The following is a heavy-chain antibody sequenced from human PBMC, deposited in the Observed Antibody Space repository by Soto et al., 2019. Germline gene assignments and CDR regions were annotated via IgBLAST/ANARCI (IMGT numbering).Heavy chain of an antibody. Sequence: EVQLLESGGGLVQPGGSLRLSCAASGFTFSTYAMSWVRQAPGRGLEWVSGIFGNGGGISYADSVKGRFTISRDNSKNMLYLQMHSRRAEDTAVYYCAKDRKPYGRWRFDHWGQGTLVTVSS. D-gene: IGHD3-10*01. CDR3: AKDRKPYGRWRFDH. V-gene: IGHV3-23*01. CDR2: IFGNGGGI. J-gene: IGHJ4*02. CDR1: GFTFSTYA.